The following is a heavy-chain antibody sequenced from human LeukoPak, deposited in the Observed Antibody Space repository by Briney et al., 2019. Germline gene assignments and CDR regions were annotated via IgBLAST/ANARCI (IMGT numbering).Heavy chain of an antibody. CDR1: GGSFSGYY. J-gene: IGHJ6*02. Sequence: SETLSLTCAVYGGSFSGYYWSWIRQPPGKGLEWIGEINHSGSTNYNPSPKSRVTISVDTSKNQFSLKLSSVTAADTAVYYCARAAYYYYGMDVWGQGTTVTVSS. CDR2: INHSGST. CDR3: ARAAYYYYGMDV. V-gene: IGHV4-34*01.